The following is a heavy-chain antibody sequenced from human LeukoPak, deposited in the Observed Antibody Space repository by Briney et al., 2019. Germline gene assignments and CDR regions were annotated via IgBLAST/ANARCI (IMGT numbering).Heavy chain of an antibody. D-gene: IGHD4-11*01. Sequence: PSETLSLTCAVYGGSFSGYYWSWIRQPPGKGLEWIGEINHSGSTNYNPSLKSRVTISVDTSKNQFSLKLSSVTAADTAVYYCARAPCYSNYGDGYYYYYYYMDVWGQGTLVTVSS. J-gene: IGHJ6*03. CDR2: INHSGST. V-gene: IGHV4-34*01. CDR3: ARAPCYSNYGDGYYYYYYYMDV. CDR1: GGSFSGYY.